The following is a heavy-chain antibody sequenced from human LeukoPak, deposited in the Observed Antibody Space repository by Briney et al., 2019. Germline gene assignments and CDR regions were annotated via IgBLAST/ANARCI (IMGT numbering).Heavy chain of an antibody. D-gene: IGHD6-19*01. CDR1: GFTFSSSG. V-gene: IGHV3-23*01. CDR3: ARDPSLYSSGWLFDY. J-gene: IGHJ4*02. Sequence: GGSLRLSCAASGFTFSSSGMSWVRQAPGKGLEWVSSTSGSGGSTYYADSVKGRFTISRDNAKNTLYLQMNSLRAEDTAVYYCARDPSLYSSGWLFDYWGQGTLVTVSS. CDR2: TSGSGGST.